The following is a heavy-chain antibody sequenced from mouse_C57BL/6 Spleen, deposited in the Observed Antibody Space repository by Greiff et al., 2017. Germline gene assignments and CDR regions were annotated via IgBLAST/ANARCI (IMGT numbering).Heavy chain of an antibody. V-gene: IGHV5-16*01. CDR2: INYDGSST. J-gene: IGHJ2*01. D-gene: IGHD1-1*01. CDR3: GRDDPLYGSLDY. CDR1: GFTFSDYY. Sequence: EVHLVESEGGLVQPGSSMKLSCTASGFTFSDYYMAWVRQVPEKGLEWVANINYDGSSTYYLESLKSRFNISRDNAKNVLYLKMGSLKSEDTATYDGGRDDPLYGSLDYWGQGTTLTVSS.